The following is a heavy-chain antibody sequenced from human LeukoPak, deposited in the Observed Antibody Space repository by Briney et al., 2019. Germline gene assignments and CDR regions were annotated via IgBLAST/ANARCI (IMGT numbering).Heavy chain of an antibody. D-gene: IGHD7-27*01. CDR1: GFTFSSYT. CDR3: AKDGGLWVSAHWGDS. J-gene: IGHJ4*02. V-gene: IGHV3-23*01. Sequence: GGSLRLSCAASGFTFSSYTMSWVRQAPGKGLEWVSTITISDGNAYYADSVKGRFTVSRDNSKNTLYLQMNSLRAEDTAVYYCAKDGGLWVSAHWGDSWGRGTLVTVSS. CDR2: ITISDGNA.